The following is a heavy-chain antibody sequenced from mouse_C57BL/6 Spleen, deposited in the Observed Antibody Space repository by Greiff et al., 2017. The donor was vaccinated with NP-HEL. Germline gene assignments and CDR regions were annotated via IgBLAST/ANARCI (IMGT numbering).Heavy chain of an antibody. V-gene: IGHV1-64*01. CDR3: ARHRITTVVGGSFDY. CDR1: GYTFTSYW. D-gene: IGHD1-1*01. J-gene: IGHJ2*01. CDR2: IHPNSGST. Sequence: QVQLKESGAELVKPGASVKLSCKASGYTFTSYWMHWVKQRPGQGLEWIGMIHPNSGSTNYNEKFKSKATLTVDKSSSTAYMQLSSLTSEDSAVYYCARHRITTVVGGSFDYWGQGTTLAVSS.